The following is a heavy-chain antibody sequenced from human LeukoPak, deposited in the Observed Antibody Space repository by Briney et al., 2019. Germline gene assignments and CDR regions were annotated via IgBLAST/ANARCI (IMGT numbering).Heavy chain of an antibody. CDR2: IYSSGNT. CDR1: GGSITSYY. J-gene: IGHJ4*02. Sequence: SETLSLTCVVSGGSITSYYWSWIRQPAGKGLEWIGRIYSSGNTNYNPSLKSRVTMSVDTSENQFSLNLSSVTAADTAVYYCARGPRSSDWYSVDYWGQGTLVTVSS. V-gene: IGHV4-4*07. D-gene: IGHD6-19*01. CDR3: ARGPRSSDWYSVDY.